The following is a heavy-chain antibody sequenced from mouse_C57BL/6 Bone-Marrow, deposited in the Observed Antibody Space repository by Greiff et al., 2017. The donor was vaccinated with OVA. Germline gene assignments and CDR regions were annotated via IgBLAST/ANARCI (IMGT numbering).Heavy chain of an antibody. CDR1: GFNIKDDY. CDR3: TTDDYGY. Sequence: EVKLVESGAELVRPGASVKLSCTASGFNIKDDYMHWVKQRPEQGLEWIGWIDPENGDTEYASKFQGKATITADTSSNTAYLQLSSLTSEDTAVYYCTTDDYGYWGQGTTLTVSS. V-gene: IGHV14-4*01. J-gene: IGHJ2*01. D-gene: IGHD2-4*01. CDR2: IDPENGDT.